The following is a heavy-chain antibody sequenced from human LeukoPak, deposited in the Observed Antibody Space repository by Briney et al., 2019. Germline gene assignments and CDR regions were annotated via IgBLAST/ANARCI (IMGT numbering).Heavy chain of an antibody. Sequence: SETLSLTCTVSGDSISSGSYYWSWIRQPAGKGLEWIGSIYTSGSTNYNPSLKSRVTISVDTSKNQFSLKLSSVTAAYTAVYYCARGEYCSSTRCHEEAFDIWGQGTMVTVSS. D-gene: IGHD2-2*01. J-gene: IGHJ3*02. CDR3: ARGEYCSSTRCHEEAFDI. CDR1: GDSISSGSYY. CDR2: IYTSGST. V-gene: IGHV4-61*02.